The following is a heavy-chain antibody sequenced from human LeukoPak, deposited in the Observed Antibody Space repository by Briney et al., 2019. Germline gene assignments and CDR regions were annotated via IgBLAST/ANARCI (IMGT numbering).Heavy chain of an antibody. J-gene: IGHJ5*02. V-gene: IGHV5-51*01. Sequence: KCGESLKISCKGSGYSFPSYWIGWVRQMPGKGLEWMGIIYPGDSDTRYSPSFQGQVTISADKSISTAYLQWSSLKASDTAMYYCAQGSGSYHKWFDPWGQGTLVTVSS. CDR2: IYPGDSDT. CDR1: GYSFPSYW. D-gene: IGHD3-10*01. CDR3: AQGSGSYHKWFDP.